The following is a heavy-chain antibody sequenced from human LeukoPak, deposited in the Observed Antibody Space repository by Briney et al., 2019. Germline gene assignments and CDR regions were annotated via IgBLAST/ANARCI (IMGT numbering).Heavy chain of an antibody. D-gene: IGHD3-22*01. CDR1: GDSISSYY. J-gene: IGHJ5*02. V-gene: IGHV4-59*08. Sequence: SETLSLTCTVSGDSISSYYWSWIRQPPGKGLEWIGYIYYSGSTNYNPPLKSRVTISVDTSKNQFSLKLSSVTAADTAVYYCARLYYDSSRYPNWFDPWGQGTLVTVPS. CDR2: IYYSGST. CDR3: ARLYYDSSRYPNWFDP.